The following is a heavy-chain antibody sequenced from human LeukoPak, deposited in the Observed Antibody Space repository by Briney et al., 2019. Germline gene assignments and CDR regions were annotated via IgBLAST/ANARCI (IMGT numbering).Heavy chain of an antibody. Sequence: GGSLRHSCAASGFTFSSCAMSWVRQAPGKGLEWVSAISGSGGSTYYADSVKGRFTISRDNSTNTLYLQMNSLRAEGTAVYYCAKSGEMSVVVVAAYYGMDVWGKGTTVTVSS. CDR3: AKSGEMSVVVVAAYYGMDV. CDR2: ISGSGGST. CDR1: GFTFSSCA. J-gene: IGHJ6*04. V-gene: IGHV3-23*01. D-gene: IGHD2-15*01.